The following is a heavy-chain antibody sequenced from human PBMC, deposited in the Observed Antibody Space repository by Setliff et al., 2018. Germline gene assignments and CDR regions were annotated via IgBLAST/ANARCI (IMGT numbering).Heavy chain of an antibody. CDR3: ANGWRNFDY. D-gene: IGHD6-19*01. J-gene: IGHJ4*01. CDR1: GTSINSY. CDR2: VYSNGNK. Sequence: PSETLSLTCTVSGTSINSYWTWIRQSPGKGLEWIGFVYSNGNKDLNPSLKSRVAFSVDTSQNHVSLKLSSVTPADTAVYFCANGWRNFDYWGQGILVTVSS. V-gene: IGHV4-59*01.